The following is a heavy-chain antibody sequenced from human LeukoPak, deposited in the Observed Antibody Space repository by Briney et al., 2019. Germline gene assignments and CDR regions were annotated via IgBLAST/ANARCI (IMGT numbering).Heavy chain of an antibody. J-gene: IGHJ4*02. Sequence: PGGSLSPSCAASGFTISNFAMAWVRQAPGKGLEWVSSITGRSGGTYYADSVKGRFTISRDTSRNTLHLQMSSLRAEDTASYYCAKGSAQTGYYFDSRGQGTLVTVSS. CDR1: GFTISNFA. CDR2: ITGRSGGT. D-gene: IGHD3-10*01. V-gene: IGHV3-23*01. CDR3: AKGSAQTGYYFDS.